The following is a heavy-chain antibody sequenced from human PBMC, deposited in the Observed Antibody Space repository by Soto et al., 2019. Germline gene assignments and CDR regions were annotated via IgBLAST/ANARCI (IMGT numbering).Heavy chain of an antibody. J-gene: IGHJ3*02. CDR2: IWYDGSNK. V-gene: IGHV3-33*01. D-gene: IGHD3-10*01. CDR1: GFTFSSYG. Sequence: QVQLVESGGGVVQPGRSLRLSCAASGFTFSSYGMHWVRQAPGKGLEWVAVIWYDGSNKYYADSVKGRFTISRDNSKNKLYLQMNSLRAEDTAVYYCARGYYYGSGSYRSAFDIWGQGTMVTVSS. CDR3: ARGYYYGSGSYRSAFDI.